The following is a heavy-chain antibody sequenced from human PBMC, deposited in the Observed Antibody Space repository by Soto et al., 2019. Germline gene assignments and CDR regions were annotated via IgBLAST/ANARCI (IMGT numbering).Heavy chain of an antibody. CDR2: INYNGST. J-gene: IGHJ4*02. CDR3: ARDKITGLFDY. V-gene: IGHV4-59*12. Sequence: PSETLSLTCTVSGDSISSYSWSWIRQPPGKGLEWIGNINYNGSTKYSPSLKSRVTMSVDTSKNQFSLKLTSVTAADTAVYYCARDKITGLFDYWGQGTLVTVSS. CDR1: GDSISSYS. D-gene: IGHD2-8*02.